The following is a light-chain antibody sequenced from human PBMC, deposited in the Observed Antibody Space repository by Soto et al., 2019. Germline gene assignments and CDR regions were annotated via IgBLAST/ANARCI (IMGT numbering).Light chain of an antibody. Sequence: EIVLTQTPGTLSLSPGERATLSCRASQSVTSSHLAWYQQKPGQAPRHLIYGASTRATGIPDRFSGRGSDTDFSLTIRRLDPEDVAMYYCLLYFSPDRYTFGPGTKVQIK. CDR1: QSVTSSH. CDR3: LLYFSPDRYT. J-gene: IGKJ2*01. V-gene: IGKV3-20*01. CDR2: GAS.